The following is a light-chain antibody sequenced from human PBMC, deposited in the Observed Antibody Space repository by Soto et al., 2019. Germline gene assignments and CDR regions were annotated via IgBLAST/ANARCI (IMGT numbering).Light chain of an antibody. CDR1: SSDVGSYNR. CDR3: SSYTSSSTWV. CDR2: EVS. J-gene: IGLJ3*02. V-gene: IGLV2-18*02. Sequence: QSALTQPPSVSGSPGQSVTISCTGTSSDVGSYNRVSWYQQPPGTAPNLMIYEVSNRPSGVPDRFSGSKSGNTASLTISGLQATDEAEYYCSSYTSSSTWVFGGGTQLTVL.